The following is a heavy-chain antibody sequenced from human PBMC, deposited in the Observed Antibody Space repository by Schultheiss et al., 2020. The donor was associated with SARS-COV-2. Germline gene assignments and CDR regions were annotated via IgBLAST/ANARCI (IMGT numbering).Heavy chain of an antibody. CDR2: ISAYNGNT. Sequence: ASVKVSCKASGYTFTGYYMDWVRQAPGQGLEWMGWISAYNGNTNYAQKLQGRVTMTTDTSTSTAYMELRSLRSDDTAVYYCARDIVVPAAIPGEVYYYYMDVWGKGTTVT. CDR3: ARDIVVPAAIPGEVYYYYMDV. J-gene: IGHJ6*03. D-gene: IGHD2-2*02. CDR1: GYTFTGYY. V-gene: IGHV1-18*04.